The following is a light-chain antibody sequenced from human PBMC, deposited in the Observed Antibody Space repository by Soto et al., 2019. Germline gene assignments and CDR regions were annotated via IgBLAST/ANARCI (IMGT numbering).Light chain of an antibody. CDR3: ETWDSNSVV. Sequence: QLVLTQSSSASASLGSSVKLTCTLSSGHSSYIIAWHQQQPGKAPRYLMKLEGSGSYNKGSGVPDRFSGSSSGADRYLTISNLQSEDEADYYCETWDSNSVVFGVGTKLTVL. CDR1: SGHSSYI. V-gene: IGLV4-60*03. CDR2: LEGSGSY. J-gene: IGLJ2*01.